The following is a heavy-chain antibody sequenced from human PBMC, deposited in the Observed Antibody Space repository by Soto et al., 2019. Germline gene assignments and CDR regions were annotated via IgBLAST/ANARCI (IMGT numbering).Heavy chain of an antibody. CDR3: ARSLGWYAVDY. D-gene: IGHD6-19*01. J-gene: IGHJ4*02. V-gene: IGHV4-4*02. CDR1: GVSIGSNYY. Sequence: QVLLQESGPGLVQPSGTLSLSCVVSGVSIGSNYYWGWVRQPPGKGLEWLGDMSHIGSVNYNPSLNGRVTISMESSQNQFSLKLESMTAAGTAVYYCARSLGWYAVDYWGQGTLVIVSS. CDR2: MSHIGSV.